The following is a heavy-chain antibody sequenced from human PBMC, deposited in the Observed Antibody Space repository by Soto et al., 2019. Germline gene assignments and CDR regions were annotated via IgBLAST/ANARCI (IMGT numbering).Heavy chain of an antibody. J-gene: IGHJ6*02. Sequence: ASVKVSCKASGYTFTSYGISWVRQAPVQVLEWMVCISAYNGNTNYAQKLQGRVTMTTDTSTSTAYMELRSLRSDGTAVYYCATDGQITIFGVVIRTSYYHYAMDAWGQGTTVTVSS. CDR1: GYTFTSYG. D-gene: IGHD3-3*01. CDR2: ISAYNGNT. CDR3: ATDGQITIFGVVIRTSYYHYAMDA. V-gene: IGHV1-18*04.